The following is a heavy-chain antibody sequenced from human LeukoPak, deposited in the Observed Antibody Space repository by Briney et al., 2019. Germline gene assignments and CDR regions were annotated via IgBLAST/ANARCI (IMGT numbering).Heavy chain of an antibody. Sequence: GGSLRLSCAASGFTVSSNYMTWVRQAPGKELEWVSVLYSGGSTYYADSVKGRFTISRDNSKNTLYLQMNSLRAEDTAVYYCARGRGSTSCYYFDYWGQGTLVTVSS. V-gene: IGHV3-53*01. CDR2: LYSGGST. J-gene: IGHJ4*02. CDR3: ARGRGSTSCYYFDY. D-gene: IGHD2-2*01. CDR1: GFTVSSNY.